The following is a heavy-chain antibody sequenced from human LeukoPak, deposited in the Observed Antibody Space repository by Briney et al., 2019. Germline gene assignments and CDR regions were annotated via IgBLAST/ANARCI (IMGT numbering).Heavy chain of an antibody. CDR3: ARDGLERHFDY. Sequence: ASVKVSCKASGYTFTSYAMNWVRQAPGQGLEWMGWINTNTGNPTYAQGSTGRFVFSLDTSVGTAYLQISSLKAEDTAVYYCARDGLERHFDYWGQGTLVTVSS. V-gene: IGHV7-4-1*02. D-gene: IGHD1-1*01. CDR2: INTNTGNP. CDR1: GYTFTSYA. J-gene: IGHJ4*02.